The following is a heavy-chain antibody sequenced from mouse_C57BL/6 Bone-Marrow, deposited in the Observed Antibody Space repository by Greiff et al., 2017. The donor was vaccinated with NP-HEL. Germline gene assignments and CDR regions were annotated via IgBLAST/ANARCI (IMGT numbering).Heavy chain of an antibody. CDR3: VRLPPSYDYDSRDY. V-gene: IGHV10-1*01. Sequence: EVKLVESGGGLVQPKGSLKLSCAASGFSFNTYAMNWVRQAPGKGLEWVARIRSKSNNYATYYADSVKDRFTISRADSESMLYLQMNNLKTEDTAMYYCVRLPPSYDYDSRDYWGQGTSVTVSS. D-gene: IGHD2-4*01. J-gene: IGHJ4*01. CDR2: IRSKSNNYAT. CDR1: GFSFNTYA.